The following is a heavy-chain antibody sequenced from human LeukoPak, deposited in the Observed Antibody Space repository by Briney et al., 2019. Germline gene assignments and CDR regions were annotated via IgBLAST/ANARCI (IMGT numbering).Heavy chain of an antibody. D-gene: IGHD3-22*01. CDR1: GYTFTSYG. CDR3: ARARHDSSGYYSDY. V-gene: IGHV1-18*01. J-gene: IGHJ4*02. Sequence: ASVKVSCKASGYTFTSYGISWVRQAPGQGLEWMGWISAYNGNTNYAQKFQGRVTITADKSTSTAYMELSSLRSEDTAVYYCARARHDSSGYYSDYWGQGTLVTVSS. CDR2: ISAYNGNT.